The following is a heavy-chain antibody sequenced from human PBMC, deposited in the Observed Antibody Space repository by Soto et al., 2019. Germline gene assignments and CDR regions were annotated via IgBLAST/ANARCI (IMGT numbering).Heavy chain of an antibody. CDR2: ISSSSSTI. V-gene: IGHV3-48*02. J-gene: IGHJ6*02. CDR3: ARDAPSSNYYDSSGYPVDDYYYYYGMDV. CDR1: GFTFSSYS. D-gene: IGHD3-22*01. Sequence: PGGSLRLSCAASGFTFSSYSMNWVRQAPGKGLEWVSYISSSSSTIYYADSVKGRFTISRDNAKNSLYLQMNSLRDEDTAVYYCARDAPSSNYYDSSGYPVDDYYYYYGMDVWGQGTTVTVSS.